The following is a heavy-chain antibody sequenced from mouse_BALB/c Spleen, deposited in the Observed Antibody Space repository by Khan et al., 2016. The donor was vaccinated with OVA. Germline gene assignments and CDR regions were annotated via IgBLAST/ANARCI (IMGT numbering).Heavy chain of an antibody. Sequence: QVQLQQSGAELVRPGVSVKISCKVSGYTFTDYAMHWVKQSHAKSLEWIGVISTYYGDAEYNQKFQGKATMTVDKSSSTAYMELARLTSEDSAIYYCGRDGRVAYWGQGTLVTVSA. V-gene: IGHV1S137*01. CDR1: GYTFTDYA. D-gene: IGHD2-3*01. CDR2: ISTYYGDA. J-gene: IGHJ3*01. CDR3: GRDGRVAY.